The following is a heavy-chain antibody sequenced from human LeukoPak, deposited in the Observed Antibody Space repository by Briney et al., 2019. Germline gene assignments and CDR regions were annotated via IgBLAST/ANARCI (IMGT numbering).Heavy chain of an antibody. CDR1: GGSISSGGYS. J-gene: IGHJ5*02. CDR2: IYHSGST. D-gene: IGHD4-17*01. Sequence: PSETLSLTCAVSGGSISSGGYSWSWIRQPPGKGLEWIGYIYHSGSTYYNPSLKSRVTISVDWSKNQFSLKLSSVTAADTAVYYCARASTVTTISSGWFDPWGQGTLVTVSS. CDR3: ARASTVTTISSGWFDP. V-gene: IGHV4-30-2*01.